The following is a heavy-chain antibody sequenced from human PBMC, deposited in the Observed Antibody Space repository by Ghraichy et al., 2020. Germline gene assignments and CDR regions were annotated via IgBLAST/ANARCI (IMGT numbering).Heavy chain of an antibody. Sequence: GGSLRLSCAASGLTFSSYWMSWVRQTPGKGLEWVANIKQDVSEKYYVDSVKGRFTISRDNAKNPLYLQMNSLRAEDTAFYYCARVGITTYYGRDVLGQGTTVTVSS. J-gene: IGHJ6*02. V-gene: IGHV3-7*03. CDR3: ARVGITTYYGRDV. CDR2: IKQDVSEK. CDR1: GLTFSSYW. D-gene: IGHD1-14*01.